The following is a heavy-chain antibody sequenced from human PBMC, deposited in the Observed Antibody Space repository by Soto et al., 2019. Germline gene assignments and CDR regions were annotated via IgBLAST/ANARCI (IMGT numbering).Heavy chain of an antibody. Sequence: VQLVESGGGVVQPGRSLRLSCAASGSTFSNYGMHWVRQAPGKGPEWVAVIWYDGSNKYYGESVKGRFSISRDNSKNTLYLDINSLRTEDTAVYYCVIDGGSHGPSYFDSWGQGSLVIVSS. CDR2: IWYDGSNK. CDR1: GSTFSNYG. J-gene: IGHJ4*02. CDR3: VIDGGSHGPSYFDS. D-gene: IGHD3-16*01. V-gene: IGHV3-33*01.